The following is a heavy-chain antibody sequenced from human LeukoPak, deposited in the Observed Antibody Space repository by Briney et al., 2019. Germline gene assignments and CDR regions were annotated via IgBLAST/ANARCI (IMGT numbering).Heavy chain of an antibody. V-gene: IGHV4-61*01. Sequence: PSETLSLTCTVSGGSVSSGSYYWSWIRQPPGKGLEWIGYIYYSGSTNYNPSLKSRVTISVDTSKNQFSIKLTSVTAADTAVYYCAREGRAFDIWGQGTMVTVSS. CDR3: AREGRAFDI. CDR1: GGSVSSGSYY. CDR2: IYYSGST. J-gene: IGHJ3*02.